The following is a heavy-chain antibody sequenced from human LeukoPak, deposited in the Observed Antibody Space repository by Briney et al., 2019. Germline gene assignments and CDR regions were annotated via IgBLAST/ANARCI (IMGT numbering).Heavy chain of an antibody. D-gene: IGHD3-10*01. CDR1: GFTLSSYS. Sequence: GGSLRLSCVASGFTLSSYSMNWVRQAPGKGLEWVSFISSSSSYIYYADSVKGRFTISRDNAKNSLYLQMNSLRAEDTAVYYCARVGAAWSIDYWGQGTLVTVSS. CDR3: ARVGAAWSIDY. CDR2: ISSSSSYI. V-gene: IGHV3-21*01. J-gene: IGHJ4*02.